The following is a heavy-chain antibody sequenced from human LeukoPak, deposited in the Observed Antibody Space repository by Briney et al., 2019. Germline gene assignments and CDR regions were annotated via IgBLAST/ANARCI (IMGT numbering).Heavy chain of an antibody. V-gene: IGHV1-8*01. Sequence: GASVKVSCKASGYTFTSYDINWVRQATGQGLEWMGWMNPNSGNTGYAQKFQGRVTMTRNTSISTAYMELSGLRSEDTAVYYCARGGITMVRGAPKQFDPWGQGTLVTVSS. CDR2: MNPNSGNT. J-gene: IGHJ5*02. CDR3: ARGGITMVRGAPKQFDP. D-gene: IGHD3-10*01. CDR1: GYTFTSYD.